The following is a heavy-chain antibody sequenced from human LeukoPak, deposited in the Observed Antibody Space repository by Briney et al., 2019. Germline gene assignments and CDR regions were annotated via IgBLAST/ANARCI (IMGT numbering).Heavy chain of an antibody. V-gene: IGHV3-21*01. Sequence: GGSLRLSCAASGVTFSSYSMNWVRQAPGKGLEWVSSISSSSSYIYYADSVKGRFTISRDNAKNSLYRQMNSLRAEDTAVYYCARDVAHIAATNYWGQGTLVTVSS. D-gene: IGHD6-13*01. CDR1: GVTFSSYS. CDR3: ARDVAHIAATNY. J-gene: IGHJ4*02. CDR2: ISSSSSYI.